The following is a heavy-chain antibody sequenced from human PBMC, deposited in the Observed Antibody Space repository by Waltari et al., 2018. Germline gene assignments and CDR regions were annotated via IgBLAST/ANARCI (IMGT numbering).Heavy chain of an antibody. Sequence: QVQLVQSGAEVKKPGASVKVSCQASGYTLSNYYMHWVRQAPGQGLEWMGSINPYNGATSYTQQSQGRLTMTTDTSTNTVYMEVKSLKSDDTAVYYCAREGRAGEPKKSWDYWGQGTLVSVSS. CDR3: AREGRAGEPKKSWDY. CDR2: INPYNGAT. CDR1: GYTLSNYY. J-gene: IGHJ4*02. D-gene: IGHD3-10*01. V-gene: IGHV1-2*02.